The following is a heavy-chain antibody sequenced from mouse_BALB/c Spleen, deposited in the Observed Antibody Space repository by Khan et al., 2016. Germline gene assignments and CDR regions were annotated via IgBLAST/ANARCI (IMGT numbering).Heavy chain of an antibody. Sequence: VQLQQPGPGLVKPSQSLSLTCIVTGYSITSGYGWNWIRQFPGNKLEWMGYISYSGSTNYNPSLKSRISITRDTSKNQFFLQLNSVTTEDTATYYCARTARIKYWGQGTTLTVSS. J-gene: IGHJ2*01. V-gene: IGHV3-2*02. CDR1: GYSITSGYG. D-gene: IGHD1-2*01. CDR2: ISYSGST. CDR3: ARTARIKY.